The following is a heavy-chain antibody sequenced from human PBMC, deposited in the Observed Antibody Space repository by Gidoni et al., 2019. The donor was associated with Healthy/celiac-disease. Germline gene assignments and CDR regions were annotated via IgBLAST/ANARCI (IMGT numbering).Heavy chain of an antibody. CDR1: GYTFTSYY. D-gene: IGHD1-26*01. CDR3: ARVAVPWEFDY. V-gene: IGHV1-46*03. J-gene: IGHJ4*02. CDR2: INPSGGST. Sequence: QVQLVQSGAEVQKPGASVTGSCKASGYTFTSYYIHWVRQATGQGLEWMGIINPSGGSTSYAKKVQGRVTMTRDTSTSTVYMELSSLRSEDTAVYYCARVAVPWEFDYWGQGTLVTVSS.